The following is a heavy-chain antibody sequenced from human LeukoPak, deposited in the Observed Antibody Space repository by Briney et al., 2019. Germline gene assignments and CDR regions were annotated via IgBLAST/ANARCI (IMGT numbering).Heavy chain of an antibody. J-gene: IGHJ2*01. CDR2: INPSGGST. CDR1: GYTFTSYY. CDR3: ARDRCLGGDCYSGWYFDL. Sequence: ASVKVSCKASGYTFTSYYMHWVRQAPGQGLEWMGIINPSGGSTSYAQKLQGRVAMTRDTSTSTVYMELSSLRSEDTAVYYCARDRCLGGDCYSGWYFDLWGRGTLVTVSS. D-gene: IGHD2-21*02. V-gene: IGHV1-46*01.